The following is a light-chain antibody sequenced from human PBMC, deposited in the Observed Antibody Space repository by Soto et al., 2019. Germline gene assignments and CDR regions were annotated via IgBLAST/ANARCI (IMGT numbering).Light chain of an antibody. V-gene: IGKV3-20*01. CDR1: QTVSSSY. Sequence: EIVLTQSPGTLSLSPGERATLSCRASQTVSSSYLAWCQQKLGQAPRLLIYGASNRATGIPDRFSGSGSGTDFTLTISRLEPEDFAVYYCQQYGSSPRTFGQGTKVDIK. J-gene: IGKJ1*01. CDR2: GAS. CDR3: QQYGSSPRT.